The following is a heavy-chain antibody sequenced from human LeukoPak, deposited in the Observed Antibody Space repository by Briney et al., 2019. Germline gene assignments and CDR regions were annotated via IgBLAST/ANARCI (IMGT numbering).Heavy chain of an antibody. CDR1: GGSFSPYY. Sequence: SETLSLTCAVYGGSFSPYYSSWIRQPPGKGLEWIGEINHSGSTNYNPSLKSRVTISVDTSKNQFSLRLSSVTAADTAVYYCARGGFYCGGDCYVDYWGQGTLVTVSS. V-gene: IGHV4-34*01. D-gene: IGHD2-21*02. CDR2: INHSGST. CDR3: ARGGFYCGGDCYVDY. J-gene: IGHJ4*02.